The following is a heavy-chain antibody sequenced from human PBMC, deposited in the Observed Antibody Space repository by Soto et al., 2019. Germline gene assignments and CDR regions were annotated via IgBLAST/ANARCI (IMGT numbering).Heavy chain of an antibody. D-gene: IGHD6-13*01. CDR3: ARCRDSRSWYGMDV. V-gene: IGHV1-46*01. CDR1: GYTFTSYY. CDR2: INPSGGST. J-gene: IGHJ6*02. Sequence: SVKVSCKASGYTFTSYYMHGVRQSPVQDLEWMVIINPSGGSTSYAQKFQGRVTMTRETSTSTVYMELSSLRSEDTAVYYCARCRDSRSWYGMDVWGQGTTVTVSS.